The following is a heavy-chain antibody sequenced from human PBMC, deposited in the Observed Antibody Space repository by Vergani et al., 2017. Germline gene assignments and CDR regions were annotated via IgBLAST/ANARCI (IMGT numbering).Heavy chain of an antibody. Sequence: EVQLVESGGGLVKPGGSLRLSCAASGFTLSSYSMNWVRQAPGKGLEWVSSISSSSSYIYYADSVKGRFTISRDNAKNSLYLQMNSLRAEDTAVYYCASFRITMVRGVDGMDVWGQGTTVTVSS. D-gene: IGHD3-10*01. CDR3: ASFRITMVRGVDGMDV. V-gene: IGHV3-21*01. CDR2: ISSSSSYI. CDR1: GFTLSSYS. J-gene: IGHJ6*02.